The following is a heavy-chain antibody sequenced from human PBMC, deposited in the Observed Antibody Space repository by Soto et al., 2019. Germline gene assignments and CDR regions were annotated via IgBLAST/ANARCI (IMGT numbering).Heavy chain of an antibody. CDR1: GGSISSYY. CDR2: IYYSGST. J-gene: IGHJ6*03. Sequence: PSETLSLTCTVSGGSISSYYWSWIRQPPGKGLEWIGYIYYSGSTNYNPSLKSRVTISVDTSKNQFSLKLSSVTAADTAVYYCASLRRDYIVATMNYYYYMDVWGKGTTVTVSS. CDR3: ASLRRDYIVATMNYYYYMDV. D-gene: IGHD5-12*01. V-gene: IGHV4-59*08.